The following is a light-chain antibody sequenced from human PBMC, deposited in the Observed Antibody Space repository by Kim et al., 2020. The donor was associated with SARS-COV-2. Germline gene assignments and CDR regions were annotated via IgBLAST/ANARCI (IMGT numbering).Light chain of an antibody. V-gene: IGLV1-40*01. CDR3: QSYDSSLSGSV. CDR1: VSDMGAVYD. Sequence: LTTPCTGCVSDMGAVYDLHWYQQLPGTSPKLLISGNSNRPSGVPDRFSGSKSGTSASLAITALQAEDEVDYYCQSYDSSLSGSVFGGGTQLTVL. J-gene: IGLJ3*02. CDR2: GNS.